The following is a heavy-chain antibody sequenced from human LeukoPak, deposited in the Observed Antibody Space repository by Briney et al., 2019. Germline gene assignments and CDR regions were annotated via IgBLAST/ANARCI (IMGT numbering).Heavy chain of an antibody. CDR1: GFSFSTYS. V-gene: IGHV3-21*01. D-gene: IGHD3-10*01. Sequence: PGGSLRLSCVASGFSFSTYSMNWVRQAPGKGLEWVSSVTGSGTTKYYADSVKGRFVISRDNAKNSLYLQMNSLRAEDTAVYYCASLLWFGESSTDYWGQGTLVTVSS. CDR3: ASLLWFGESSTDY. J-gene: IGHJ4*02. CDR2: VTGSGTTK.